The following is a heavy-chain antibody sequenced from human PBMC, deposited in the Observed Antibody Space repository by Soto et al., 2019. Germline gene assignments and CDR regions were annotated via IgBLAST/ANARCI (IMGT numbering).Heavy chain of an antibody. Sequence: PGQTLKIPCKGSGYRFTNYWIGWVSQMHGKGLEWMGIMYPGDSDTIYSPPFQGQVTISVDKSTNTAYLQWSSLKASDTAMYYCARGVVVAGTTNGFDIWGQGTMVTVSS. D-gene: IGHD6-19*01. CDR3: ARGVVVAGTTNGFDI. J-gene: IGHJ3*02. V-gene: IGHV5-51*01. CDR2: MYPGDSDT. CDR1: GYRFTNYW.